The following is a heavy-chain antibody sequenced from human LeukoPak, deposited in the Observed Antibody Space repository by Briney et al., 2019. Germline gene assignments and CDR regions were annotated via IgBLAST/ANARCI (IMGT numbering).Heavy chain of an antibody. D-gene: IGHD2-2*01. CDR3: ALGNIVVVPAGGYYFDY. V-gene: IGHV4-39*01. J-gene: IGHJ4*02. CDR2: IYYSGST. Sequence: SETLSLTCTVSGGSISSSSYYWGWIRQPPGKGLEWIGSIYYSGSTYYNPSFKSRVTISVDTSKNQFSLKLSSVTAADTAVYYCALGNIVVVPAGGYYFDYWGQGTLVTVSS. CDR1: GGSISSSSYY.